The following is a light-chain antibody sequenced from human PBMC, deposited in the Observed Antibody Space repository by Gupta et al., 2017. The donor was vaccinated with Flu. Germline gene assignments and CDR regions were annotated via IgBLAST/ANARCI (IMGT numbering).Light chain of an antibody. CDR1: SSDVADSNS. V-gene: IGLV2-14*03. J-gene: IGLJ2*01. CDR2: DVS. CDR3: SSYTSSSTVA. Sequence: QSALTQPASVSGSPGQSITISCTGTSSDVADSNSVSWYQHHPGKAPKLMIYDVSDRPSGVSDRFSGSQSGNTASLTISGLQAEDEADYYCSSYTSSSTVAFGGGTKLTVL.